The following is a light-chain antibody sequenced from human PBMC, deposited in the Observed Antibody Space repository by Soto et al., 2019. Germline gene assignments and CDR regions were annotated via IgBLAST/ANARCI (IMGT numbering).Light chain of an antibody. CDR2: EVV. V-gene: IGLV2-8*01. CDR1: KNDIGVYDF. J-gene: IGLJ1*01. CDR3: CSYTNTNTFYV. Sequence: QSVLTQPPSASGSPGQSVTISCTGTKNDIGVYDFVSWYQHHPGKAPRLIIYEVVQRPSGVPDRFSGSKSGNTASLTISDRQHEDEADYHCCSYTNTNTFYVFGSGTKATV.